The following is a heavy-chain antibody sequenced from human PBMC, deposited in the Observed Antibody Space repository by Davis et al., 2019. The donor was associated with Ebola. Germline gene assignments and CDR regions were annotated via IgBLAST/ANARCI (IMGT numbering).Heavy chain of an antibody. Sequence: SETLSLTCAVYGGTFSGYYWSWIRQPPGKGLEWIGYIYYSGSTNYNPSLKSRVTISVDTSKNQFSLKLSSVTAADTAVYYCARGALIFDYWGQGTLVTVSS. J-gene: IGHJ4*02. CDR2: IYYSGST. CDR3: ARGALIFDY. V-gene: IGHV4-59*12. CDR1: GGTFSGYY.